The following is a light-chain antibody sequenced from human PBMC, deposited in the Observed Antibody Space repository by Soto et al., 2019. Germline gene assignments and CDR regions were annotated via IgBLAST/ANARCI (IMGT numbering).Light chain of an antibody. CDR1: SSDVGGYNL. CDR2: DVN. CDR3: SSYKSSSTLPYV. Sequence: QSALTQPASVSGSPGQSITISCTGTSSDVGGYNLVSWYQQYPDKAPKLMIFDVNTRPSGVSNRFSGSKSGNTASLTISGLMTEDEADYHCSSYKSSSTLPYVFGSGTKVTVL. V-gene: IGLV2-14*01. J-gene: IGLJ1*01.